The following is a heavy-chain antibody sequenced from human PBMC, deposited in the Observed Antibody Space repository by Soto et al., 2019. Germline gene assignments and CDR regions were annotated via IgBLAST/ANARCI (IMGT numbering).Heavy chain of an antibody. CDR3: ARASYYYDSSGPFDI. CDR2: INAGNGNT. Sequence: GASVKVSCKASGYTFTSYAMHWVRQAPGQRLEWMGWINAGNGNTKYSQKFQGRVTITRDTSASTAYMELSSLRSEDTAVYYCARASYYYDSSGPFDIWGQGTMVTVS. J-gene: IGHJ3*02. D-gene: IGHD3-22*01. CDR1: GYTFTSYA. V-gene: IGHV1-3*01.